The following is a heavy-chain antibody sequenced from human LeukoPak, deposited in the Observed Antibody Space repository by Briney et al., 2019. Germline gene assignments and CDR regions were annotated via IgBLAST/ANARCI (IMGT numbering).Heavy chain of an antibody. D-gene: IGHD1-26*01. CDR3: ARDPRTSGSYFDY. J-gene: IGHJ4*02. Sequence: PGGSLRLSCAASGFTFSSYSMNWVRQAPGKGLEWVSYISSSSSTIYYADSVKGRFTISRDNAKNSLYLQMNSLRAEDTAVYYCARDPRTSGSYFDYWGQGTLVTVSS. V-gene: IGHV3-48*01. CDR1: GFTFSSYS. CDR2: ISSSSSTI.